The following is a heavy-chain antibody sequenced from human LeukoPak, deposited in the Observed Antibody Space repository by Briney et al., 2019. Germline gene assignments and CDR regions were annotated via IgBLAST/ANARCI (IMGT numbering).Heavy chain of an antibody. J-gene: IGHJ4*02. D-gene: IGHD5-18*01. CDR3: ARGAAGYSYG. V-gene: IGHV4-59*01. Sequence: SETLSLTCTVSGGSISSYYWSWIRQPPGKGLEWIGHIYYSGSTNYNPSLKSRVTISIDTSKNQFSLRLSSVTAADTAVYYCARGAAGYSYGWGQGTLVTVS. CDR1: GGSISSYY. CDR2: IYYSGST.